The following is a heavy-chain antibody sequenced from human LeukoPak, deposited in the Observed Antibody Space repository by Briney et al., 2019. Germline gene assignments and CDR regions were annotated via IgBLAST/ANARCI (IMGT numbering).Heavy chain of an antibody. CDR2: INHSGST. J-gene: IGHJ4*02. Sequence: SETLSLTCAVYGGSFSGYYWSWIRQPPGKGLEWIGEINHSGSTNYNPSLKSRVTISVDTSKNRFSLKLSSVTAADTAVYYCARGLYYYGSGTNFDYWGQGTLVTVSS. CDR3: ARGLYYYGSGTNFDY. D-gene: IGHD3-10*01. V-gene: IGHV4-34*01. CDR1: GGSFSGYY.